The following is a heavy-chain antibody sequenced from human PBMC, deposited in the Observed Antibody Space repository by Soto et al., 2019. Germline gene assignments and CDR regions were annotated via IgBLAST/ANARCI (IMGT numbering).Heavy chain of an antibody. Sequence: GGSLRLSCAASGFTFSSYSMNWVRQAPGKGLEWVSSISSSSSYIYYADSVKGRFTISRDNAKNSLYLQMNSLRAEDTAVYYCARDYYDLNGYFDYWGQGTLVTVSS. J-gene: IGHJ4*02. V-gene: IGHV3-21*01. CDR1: GFTFSSYS. D-gene: IGHD3-3*01. CDR3: ARDYYDLNGYFDY. CDR2: ISSSSSYI.